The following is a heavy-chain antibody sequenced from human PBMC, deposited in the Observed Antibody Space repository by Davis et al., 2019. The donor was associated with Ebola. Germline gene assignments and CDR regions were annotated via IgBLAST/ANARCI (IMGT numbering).Heavy chain of an antibody. CDR3: ARGSSSSGFDN. CDR2: IEQDGSEK. D-gene: IGHD6-6*01. CDR1: GFTFSSYW. Sequence: GESLKISCAASGFTFSSYWMSWVRQAPGKGLEWVANIEQDGSEKYYVDSLKGRFTISRDNAKNSVSLQMNSLRAEDTAVYYCARGSSSSGFDNWGQGTLVTVSS. J-gene: IGHJ4*02. V-gene: IGHV3-7*01.